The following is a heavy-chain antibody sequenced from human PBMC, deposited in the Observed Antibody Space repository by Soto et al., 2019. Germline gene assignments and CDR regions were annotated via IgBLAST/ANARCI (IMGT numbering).Heavy chain of an antibody. D-gene: IGHD3-10*01. CDR2: IYSGGST. J-gene: IGHJ6*02. CDR3: ARDRFPYGMDV. CDR1: GFTVSSNY. Sequence: EVQVAESGGGLVQPGGSLRLSCAASGFTVSSNYMSWVRQAPGKGLEWVSFIYSGGSTYYADSVKGRFTISRDKSKNTLYLQMNSLRADDTAMYYCARDRFPYGMDVWGHGTTVTVSS. V-gene: IGHV3-66*01.